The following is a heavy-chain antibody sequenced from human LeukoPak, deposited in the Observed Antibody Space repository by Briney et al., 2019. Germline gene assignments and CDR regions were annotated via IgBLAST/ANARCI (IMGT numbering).Heavy chain of an antibody. CDR1: GGSFSGYY. Sequence: PSETLSLTCAVYGGSFSGYYWSWIRQPPGKGLEWIGEINHSGSTNYNPSLKSRVTISVDTSKNQFSLKLSSVTAADTAVYYCARRVGANDLFDYWGQGTLVTVSS. D-gene: IGHD4/OR15-4a*01. CDR2: INHSGST. CDR3: ARRVGANDLFDY. J-gene: IGHJ4*02. V-gene: IGHV4-34*01.